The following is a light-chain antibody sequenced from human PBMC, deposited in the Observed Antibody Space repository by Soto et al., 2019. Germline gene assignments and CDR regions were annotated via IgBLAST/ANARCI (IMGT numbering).Light chain of an antibody. CDR2: WSD. J-gene: IGLJ2*01. CDR3: AAWDDNLSAVV. Sequence: QPVLTQPPSASGTPGQRVTISCSGRTSNIGSNYVYWYQQLPGTAPKLLIYWSDQRPSGVPDRFSGSKSGTSASLAISGLRSEDEADYYCAAWDDNLSAVVFGGGTQLTVL. V-gene: IGLV1-47*01. CDR1: TSNIGSNY.